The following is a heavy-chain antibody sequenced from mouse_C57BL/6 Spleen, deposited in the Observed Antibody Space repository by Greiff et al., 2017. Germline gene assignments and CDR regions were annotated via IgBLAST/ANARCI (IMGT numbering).Heavy chain of an antibody. Sequence: EVQLQQSGAELVKPGASVTLSCTASGFNIKDYYMHWVKQRTEQGLEWIGRIDPEDGETKYAPKFQGKATITADPSSHTAYLQLSSLTSEDTAVYYCARIFDDYGKIYFDYWGQGTTLTVSS. CDR1: GFNIKDYY. CDR2: IDPEDGET. CDR3: ARIFDDYGKIYFDY. D-gene: IGHD1-2*01. V-gene: IGHV14-2*01. J-gene: IGHJ2*01.